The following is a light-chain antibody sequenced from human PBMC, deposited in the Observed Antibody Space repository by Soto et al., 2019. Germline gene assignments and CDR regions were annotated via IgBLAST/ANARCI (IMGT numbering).Light chain of an antibody. CDR1: QSVSSN. J-gene: IGKJ5*01. CDR2: NAS. CDR3: QQRAGSST. V-gene: IGKV3-11*01. Sequence: EIVMTQSPATLSVSPGERATLSCRASQSVSSNLAWYQQKPGQAPRLLIYNASNRATGIPARFSGSGSGTDFTLTLSSLEPEDFAVYYCQQRAGSSTFGQGTRLEI.